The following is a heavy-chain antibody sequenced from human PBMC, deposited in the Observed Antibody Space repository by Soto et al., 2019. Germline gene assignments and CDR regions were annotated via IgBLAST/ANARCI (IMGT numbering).Heavy chain of an antibody. CDR1: GFTFDDYA. J-gene: IGHJ4*02. D-gene: IGHD6-13*01. V-gene: IGHV3-9*01. CDR3: AKENWAAAGTYFDY. Sequence: EVQLVESGGGLVQPGRSLRLSCAASGFTFDDYAMHWVRQAPGKGLEWVLFIRWNSGSIGYADSVKGRFTISRDNAKNSLYLQMNSLRAEDTPLYYCAKENWAAAGTYFDYWGQGTLVTVSS. CDR2: IRWNSGSI.